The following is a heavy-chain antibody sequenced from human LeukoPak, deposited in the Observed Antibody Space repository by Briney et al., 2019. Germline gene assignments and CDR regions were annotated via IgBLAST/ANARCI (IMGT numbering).Heavy chain of an antibody. CDR2: IIPIFGTT. V-gene: IGHV1-69*13. CDR1: GGSFSNYI. D-gene: IGHD3-10*01. CDR3: ARGLRRVRGVFRVLQYYYYMDV. J-gene: IGHJ6*03. Sequence: GASVKVSCKASGGSFSNYIVTWLRLAPGQGLEWMGGIIPIFGTTNYAQKFQGRVTITADESTSTAYMELSSLRSEDTAVYYCARGLRRVRGVFRVLQYYYYMDVWGKGTTVTISS.